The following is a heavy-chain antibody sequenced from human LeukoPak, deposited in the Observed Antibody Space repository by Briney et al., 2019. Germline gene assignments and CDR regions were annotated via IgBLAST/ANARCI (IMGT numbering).Heavy chain of an antibody. CDR1: GYSITSGSY. D-gene: IGHD4-11*01. CDR3: ARGDSNYICDY. J-gene: IGHJ4*02. V-gene: IGHV4-61*05. Sequence: SETLSLTCTVSGYSITSGSYWGWIRQPPGKGLEWIGYIYYSGSTNYNPSLKSRVTISVDTSKNQLSLKLRYVTAADTAVYYCARGDSNYICDYWGQGTLVTVSS. CDR2: IYYSGST.